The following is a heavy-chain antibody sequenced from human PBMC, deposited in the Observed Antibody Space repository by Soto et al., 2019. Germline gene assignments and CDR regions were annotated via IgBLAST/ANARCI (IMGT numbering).Heavy chain of an antibody. Sequence: QLQLQESGPGLVKPSETLSLTCTVSGGSISSSSYYWGWIRQPPGKGLEWIGSIYYSGSTYYNPSLKSRVTISVDTSKNQFSLKLSSVTAADTAVYYCARHGSGYSYGLIDYWGQGTLVTVSS. CDR3: ARHGSGYSYGLIDY. J-gene: IGHJ4*02. CDR2: IYYSGST. D-gene: IGHD5-18*01. V-gene: IGHV4-39*01. CDR1: GGSISSSSYY.